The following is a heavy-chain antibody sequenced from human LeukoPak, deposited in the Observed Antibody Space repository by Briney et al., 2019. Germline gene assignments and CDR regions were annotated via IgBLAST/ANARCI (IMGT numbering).Heavy chain of an antibody. J-gene: IGHJ4*02. CDR2: IPYDGSNK. Sequence: GGSLRLSCAASGFTFSSYGMHWVRQAPGEGLEWVAFIPYDGSNKYYADSLKGRFSISRDNSKNTLYLQMNSLRAEDTAVYYCAKDGELYNSGWYLNYWGQGTLVTVSS. CDR1: GFTFSSYG. V-gene: IGHV3-30*02. CDR3: AKDGELYNSGWYLNY. D-gene: IGHD5-12*01.